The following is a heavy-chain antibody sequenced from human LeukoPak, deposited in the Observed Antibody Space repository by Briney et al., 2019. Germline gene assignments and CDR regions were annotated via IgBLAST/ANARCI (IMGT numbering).Heavy chain of an antibody. V-gene: IGHV3-23*01. CDR3: ARALDYDILTGYYRGWYFDL. CDR1: GFTFSSYA. Sequence: HPGGSLRLSCAASGFTFSSYAMSWVRQAPGKGLEWVSAISGSGGNTYYADSVKGRFTISRDNSKNSLYLQMNSLRAEDTAVYYCARALDYDILTGYYRGWYFDLWGRGTLVTVSS. J-gene: IGHJ2*01. D-gene: IGHD3-9*01. CDR2: ISGSGGNT.